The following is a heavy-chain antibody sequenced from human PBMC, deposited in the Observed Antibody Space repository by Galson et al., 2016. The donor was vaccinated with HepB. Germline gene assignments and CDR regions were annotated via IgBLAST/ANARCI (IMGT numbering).Heavy chain of an antibody. J-gene: IGHJ6*03. V-gene: IGHV3-33*08. CDR2: IWFDGRII. D-gene: IGHD2-15*01. CDR1: GFPFSNYS. Sequence: LRLSCAASGFPFSNYSLNWVRQAPGKGLEWVTVIWFDGRIIYYAESVKGRFTNPRDHSKGTFYLQMNSLSAEDTAVYYCAREGKGGRVDYYYYYYMDVWGKGTTVTVSS. CDR3: AREGKGGRVDYYYYYYMDV.